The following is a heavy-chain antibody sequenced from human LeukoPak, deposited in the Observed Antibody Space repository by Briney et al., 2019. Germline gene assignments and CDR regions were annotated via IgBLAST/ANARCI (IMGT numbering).Heavy chain of an antibody. CDR2: ISSSSSYE. CDR3: ARVKELYRDF. Sequence: GGSLRLSCAASGFTFSSYTINWVRQAPGKGLEWVSSISSSSSYEFYADSVKGRFTISRDNAKNSLYLQMNSLRAEDTAVYYCARVKELYRDFWGQGTLVTVSS. CDR1: GFTFSSYT. V-gene: IGHV3-21*01. J-gene: IGHJ4*02. D-gene: IGHD1-26*01.